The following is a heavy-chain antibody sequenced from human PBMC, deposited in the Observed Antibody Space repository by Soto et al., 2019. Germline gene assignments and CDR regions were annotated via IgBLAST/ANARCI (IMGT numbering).Heavy chain of an antibody. V-gene: IGHV1-69*06. J-gene: IGHJ6*02. D-gene: IGHD4-4*01. Sequence: GASVKVSCKASGGTFSSYAISWVRQAPGQGLEWMGGIIPIFGTANYAQKFQGRVTITADKSTSTAYMELSSLRSEDTAVYYCARDSNDYSNYRIPMDVWGQGTTVTSP. CDR3: ARDSNDYSNYRIPMDV. CDR2: IIPIFGTA. CDR1: GGTFSSYA.